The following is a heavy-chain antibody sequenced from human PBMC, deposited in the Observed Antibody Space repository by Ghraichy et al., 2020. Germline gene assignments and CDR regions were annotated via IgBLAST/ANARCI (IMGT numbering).Heavy chain of an antibody. CDR3: ARDLYYYDSSGYSPRGNYYGMDV. CDR1: GGSISSYY. V-gene: IGHV4-4*07. J-gene: IGHJ6*02. D-gene: IGHD3-22*01. CDR2: IYTSGST. Sequence: TLSLTCTVSGGSISSYYWSWIRQPAGKGLEWIGRIYTSGSTNYNPSLKSRVTMSVDTSKNQFSLKLSSVTAADTAVYYCARDLYYYDSSGYSPRGNYYGMDVWGQGTTVTVSS.